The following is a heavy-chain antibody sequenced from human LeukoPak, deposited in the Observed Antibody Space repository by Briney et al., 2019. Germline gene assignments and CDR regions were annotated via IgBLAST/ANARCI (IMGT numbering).Heavy chain of an antibody. D-gene: IGHD3-10*01. J-gene: IGHJ5*02. CDR2: IYSGGST. CDR1: GLTVSTSY. Sequence: PGGSLRLSCAASGLTVSTSYMTWVRQAPGKGLEWVSIIYSGGSTYYADSVKGRFTISRDSSRNTLYLEMNSLRAEDTAVYYCASYGSGSYRFDPWGQGTLVTVSS. CDR3: ASYGSGSYRFDP. V-gene: IGHV3-53*01.